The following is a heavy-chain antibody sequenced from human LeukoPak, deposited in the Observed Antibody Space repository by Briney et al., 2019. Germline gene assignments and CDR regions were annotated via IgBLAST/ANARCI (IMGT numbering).Heavy chain of an antibody. CDR2: IYYSGST. CDR3: ARLTRPVQWLDH. CDR1: GGSISSYY. Sequence: SYTLSLTCPVSGGSISSYYWIWIRQPPGKGLEWIGYIYYSGSTNYNPSLKRRVTISVDTSKNQFSLKLSSVAAADTAVYYCARLTRPVQWLDHWGQGTLVTVSS. J-gene: IGHJ4*02. V-gene: IGHV4-59*07. D-gene: IGHD6-19*01.